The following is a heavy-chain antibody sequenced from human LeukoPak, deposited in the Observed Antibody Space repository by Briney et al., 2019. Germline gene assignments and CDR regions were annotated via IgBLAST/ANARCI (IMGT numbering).Heavy chain of an antibody. J-gene: IGHJ3*02. CDR1: GFTFSAYS. Sequence: GGSLRLSCAASGFTFSAYSMNWVRQAPGKGLDWVSYVSSRSFTIYYADSVKGRFTISRDNAKNSLYLEMNSLRDEDTAVYYCARSVIAVAGYDAFDIWGQGTVVTVSS. CDR2: VSSRSFTI. D-gene: IGHD6-19*01. CDR3: ARSVIAVAGYDAFDI. V-gene: IGHV3-48*02.